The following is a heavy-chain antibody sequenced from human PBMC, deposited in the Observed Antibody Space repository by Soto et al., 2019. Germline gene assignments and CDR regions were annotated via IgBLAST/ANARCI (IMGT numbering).Heavy chain of an antibody. D-gene: IGHD6-19*01. CDR3: AKSQGGIAVAGTGNFQH. CDR2: ISGSGGST. J-gene: IGHJ1*01. V-gene: IGHV3-23*01. Sequence: GGSLRLSCAASGFTLSSYAMSWVRQAPGKGLEWVSAISGSGGSTYYADSVKGRFTISRDNSKNTLYLQMNSLRAEDTAVYYCAKSQGGIAVAGTGNFQHWGQGTLVTVSS. CDR1: GFTLSSYA.